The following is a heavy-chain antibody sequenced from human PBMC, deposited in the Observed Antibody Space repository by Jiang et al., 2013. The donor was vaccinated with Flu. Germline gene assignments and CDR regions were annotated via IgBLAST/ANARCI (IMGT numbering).Heavy chain of an antibody. CDR3: ARAPPDYVFYYYYGMDV. CDR2: IYTSGST. D-gene: IGHD3-16*01. V-gene: IGHV4-61*02. CDR1: GGSISSGSYY. J-gene: IGHJ6*02. Sequence: GPGLVKPSQTLSLTCTVSGGSISSGSYYWSWIRQPAGKGLEWIGRIYTSGSTNYNPSLKSRVTISVDTSKNQFSLKLSSVTAADTAVYYCARAPPDYVFYYYYGMDVWGQGTTVTVSS.